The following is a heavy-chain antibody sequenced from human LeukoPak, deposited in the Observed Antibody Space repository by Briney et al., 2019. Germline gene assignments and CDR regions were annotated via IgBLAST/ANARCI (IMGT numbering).Heavy chain of an antibody. J-gene: IGHJ4*02. V-gene: IGHV4-59*01. D-gene: IGHD3-3*01. CDR1: GGSISSYY. CDR2: IYYSGST. Sequence: SETLSLTCTVSGGSISSYYWSWIRQPPGKGLDGIGYIYYSGSTNYNPSLQSRVTISVDTSKNQFSLKLSSVTAADTAVYYCARKSGGVVPFDYWGQGTLVTVSS. CDR3: ARKSGGVVPFDY.